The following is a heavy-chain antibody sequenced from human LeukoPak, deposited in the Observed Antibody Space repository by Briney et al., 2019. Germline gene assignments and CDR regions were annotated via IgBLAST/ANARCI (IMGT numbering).Heavy chain of an antibody. CDR1: GGSISGFY. CDR2: INPNGGT. D-gene: IGHD4-17*01. V-gene: IGHV4-4*07. Sequence: SETLSLTCTVSGGSISGFYWSWIRQPAGKGLEWIGRINPNGGTNYNPSLKSRVTMSTDTSSNKFSLKLRSVTAADTAVYYCAREYGDLGYWGRGTLVTVSS. J-gene: IGHJ4*02. CDR3: AREYGDLGY.